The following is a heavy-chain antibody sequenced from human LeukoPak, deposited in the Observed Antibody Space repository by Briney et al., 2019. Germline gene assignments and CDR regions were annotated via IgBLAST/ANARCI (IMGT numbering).Heavy chain of an antibody. V-gene: IGHV3-23*05. CDR3: ARVMMGATVTTFHYYCMDV. Sequence: GGSLRLSCAASGFTFNNYAMTWVRQAPGQGLKWVSAISRSGNYTYYTDSVRGGFTVSRDNAKNALYLQMISLRDEDTAIYYCARVMMGATVTTFHYYCMDVWGVGTTVTVSS. J-gene: IGHJ6*03. CDR2: ISRSGNYT. D-gene: IGHD4-11*01. CDR1: GFTFNNYA.